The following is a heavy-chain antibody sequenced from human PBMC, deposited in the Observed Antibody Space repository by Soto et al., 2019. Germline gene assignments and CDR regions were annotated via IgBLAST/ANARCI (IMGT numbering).Heavy chain of an antibody. CDR1: GYTFTSYG. V-gene: IGHV1-18*01. CDR3: ARAVVVPAAMAEYYYYMDV. CDR2: ISAYNGNT. Sequence: ASVKVSCKASGYTFTSYGISWVRQAPGQGLEWMGWISAYNGNTNYAQKLQGRVTMTTDTSTSTAYMELRSLRSDDTAVYYCARAVVVPAAMAEYYYYMDVWGKGTTVTVSS. D-gene: IGHD2-2*01. J-gene: IGHJ6*03.